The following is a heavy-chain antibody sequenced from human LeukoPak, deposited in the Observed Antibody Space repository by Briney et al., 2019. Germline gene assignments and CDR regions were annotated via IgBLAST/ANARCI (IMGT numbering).Heavy chain of an antibody. Sequence: PGGSLRLSCAASGFILSSYNMNWVRQAPGAGLEWVSYISSSSTIYYADSVKGRFTISRDNAKNSLYLQMNSLRAEDTAVYYCARDRKGLLGFDYWGQGTLVTVSS. CDR2: ISSSSTI. CDR1: GFILSSYN. D-gene: IGHD2-8*02. V-gene: IGHV3-48*04. J-gene: IGHJ4*02. CDR3: ARDRKGLLGFDY.